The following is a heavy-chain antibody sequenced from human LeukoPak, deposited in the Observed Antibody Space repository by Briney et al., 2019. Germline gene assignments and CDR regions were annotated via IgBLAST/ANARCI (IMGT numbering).Heavy chain of an antibody. V-gene: IGHV4-4*07. CDR1: GGSISSYY. CDR3: ARARAVATPFDY. J-gene: IGHJ4*02. D-gene: IGHD5-12*01. Sequence: PSETLSLTRTVSGGSISSYYWSWIRQPAGKGLEWIGRIYTSGSTNYNPSLKSRVTMSVDTSKNQCSLKRSAVTAADTAVYYCARARAVATPFDYWGQGTLVTVSS. CDR2: IYTSGST.